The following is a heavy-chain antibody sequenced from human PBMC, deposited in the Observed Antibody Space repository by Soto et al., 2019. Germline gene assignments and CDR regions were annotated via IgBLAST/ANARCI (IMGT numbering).Heavy chain of an antibody. CDR3: ASPKIAFYNWFDP. CDR2: IYYSGST. CDR1: GGSISSSSYY. D-gene: IGHD3-3*02. V-gene: IGHV4-39*01. J-gene: IGHJ5*02. Sequence: QLQLQESGPGLVKPSETLSLTCTVSGGSISSSSYYWGWIRQPPGKGLEWIGSIYYSGSTYYNPSITSRVTISVDTSKYQFSLKLSSVTAADPAVYYCASPKIAFYNWFDPWGQGTLVTVSS.